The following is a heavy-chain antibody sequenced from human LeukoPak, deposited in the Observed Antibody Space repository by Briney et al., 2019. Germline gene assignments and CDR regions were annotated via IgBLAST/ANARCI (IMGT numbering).Heavy chain of an antibody. CDR2: ISAYNGNT. CDR1: GYTFTSYA. CDR3: ARLPSYYYDSSGHHGGFDY. D-gene: IGHD3-22*01. Sequence: ASVTVSCTASGYTFTSYAMNWVRQAPGQGLEWMGWISAYNGNTNYAQKLQGRVTMTTDTSTSTAYMELRSLRSDDTAVYYCARLPSYYYDSSGHHGGFDYWGQGTLVTVSS. J-gene: IGHJ4*02. V-gene: IGHV1-18*01.